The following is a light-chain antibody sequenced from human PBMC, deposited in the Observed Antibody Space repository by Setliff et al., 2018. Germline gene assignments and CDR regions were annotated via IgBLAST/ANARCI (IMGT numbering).Light chain of an antibody. CDR1: SSDVGGYNY. CDR3: SSYTSSSTYV. Sequence: QSALTQPASVSGSPGQSITISCTGTSSDVGGYNYVSWHQRHPGKAPKLMIYDVNKRPSGVSNRFSGSKSGNTASLTIPGLQAEDEADYYCSSYTSSSTYVFGTGTKVTVL. CDR2: DVN. V-gene: IGLV2-14*01. J-gene: IGLJ1*01.